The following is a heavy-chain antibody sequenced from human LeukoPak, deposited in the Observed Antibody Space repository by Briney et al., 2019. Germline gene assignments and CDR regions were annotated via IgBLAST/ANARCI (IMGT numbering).Heavy chain of an antibody. CDR1: GGSISTYY. V-gene: IGHV4-59*01. D-gene: IGHD4-17*01. J-gene: IGHJ4*02. CDR2: IYYSGYT. Sequence: PSETLSLTCTVSGGSISTYYWSWIRQPPGRGLEWIGYIYYSGYTNYNPSLKSRVTISVDTSKNQFSLKLSSVTAADTAVYYCARGYGDYANYFDYWGQGTLVTVSS. CDR3: ARGYGDYANYFDY.